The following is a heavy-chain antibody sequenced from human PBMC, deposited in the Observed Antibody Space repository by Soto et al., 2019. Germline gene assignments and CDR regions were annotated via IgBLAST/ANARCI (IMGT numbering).Heavy chain of an antibody. CDR1: GGSISSYY. Sequence: PSETPSLTCTVSGGSISSYYWSWIRQPAGKGLEWIGRIYTSGSTNYNPSLKSRVTMSVDTSKNQSSLKLSSVTAADTAVYYCARDMGRYCSSTSCYQYGMDVWGQGTTVTVSS. D-gene: IGHD2-2*01. CDR2: IYTSGST. V-gene: IGHV4-4*07. CDR3: ARDMGRYCSSTSCYQYGMDV. J-gene: IGHJ6*02.